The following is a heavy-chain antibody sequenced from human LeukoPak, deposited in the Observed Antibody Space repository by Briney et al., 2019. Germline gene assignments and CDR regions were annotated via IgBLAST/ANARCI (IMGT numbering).Heavy chain of an antibody. J-gene: IGHJ4*02. V-gene: IGHV3-30-3*01. CDR1: GFTFSSYA. CDR2: ISYDGSNK. Sequence: GGSLRLSCAASGFTFSSYAMHWVRQAPGKGLEWVAVISYDGSNKYYADSVKGRFTISRHNSKNTLYLQMNSLRAEDTAVYYCARDVLGVDYWGQGTLVTVSS. D-gene: IGHD2-8*01. CDR3: ARDVLGVDY.